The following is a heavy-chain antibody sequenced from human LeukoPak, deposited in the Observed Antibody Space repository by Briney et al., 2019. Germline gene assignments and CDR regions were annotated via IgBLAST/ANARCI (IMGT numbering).Heavy chain of an antibody. CDR1: GGSFSGYY. V-gene: IGHV4-34*01. CDR3: ARDNWNYGSSMDV. J-gene: IGHJ6*02. Sequence: SETLSLTCAVYGGSFSGYYWSWIRQPPGKGLEWIGEINHSGSTNYNPSLKSRVTISVDTSKNQFSLKLSSATAADTAVYYCARDNWNYGSSMDVWGQGTTVTVSS. D-gene: IGHD1-7*01. CDR2: INHSGST.